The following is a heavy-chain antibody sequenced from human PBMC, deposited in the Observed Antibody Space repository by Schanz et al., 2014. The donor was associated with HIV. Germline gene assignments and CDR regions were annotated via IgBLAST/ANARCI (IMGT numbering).Heavy chain of an antibody. V-gene: IGHV3-30*04. D-gene: IGHD6-19*01. CDR1: GFIFRDYA. CDR2: ISYDRSHK. J-gene: IGHJ3*02. CDR3: AKDLRQWLARGGNPLDI. Sequence: QVQLVESGGGVVQPGRSLRLSCAGSGFIFRDYALHWVRQAPGKGLEWVAVISYDRSHKYYADSVKGRFTISRDNSKNTLFLQMNSLRAEDTAVYFCAKDLRQWLARGGNPLDIWGQGTMVTVS.